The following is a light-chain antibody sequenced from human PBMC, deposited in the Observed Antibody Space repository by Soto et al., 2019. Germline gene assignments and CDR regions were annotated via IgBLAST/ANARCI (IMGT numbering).Light chain of an antibody. J-gene: IGKJ4*01. CDR2: DAS. V-gene: IGKV3-20*01. Sequence: EIVLTQSPGTLSLSPGERATVSCRASQSVRTNYLTWYQQKPGQAPRLLIYDASNRAAGIPDRFSGSGSGIDFTLTISRLEPEDFAVYYCQQYGSSPLTFGGGTKVEIK. CDR3: QQYGSSPLT. CDR1: QSVRTNY.